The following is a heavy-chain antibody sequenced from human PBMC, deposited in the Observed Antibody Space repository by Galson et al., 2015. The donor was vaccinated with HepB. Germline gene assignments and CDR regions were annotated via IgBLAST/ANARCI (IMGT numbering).Heavy chain of an antibody. V-gene: IGHV3-30*04. Sequence: SLRLSCAASRFTFGSYVMHWVRQAPGKGLQWVAFISHDKSNKYYADSVEGRFTISRDNSKNMLFLQMNSLRTEDTGVYFCARGSAQTYDFWSGFSSFDIWGQGTMVTVSS. CDR3: ARGSAQTYDFWSGFSSFDI. CDR1: RFTFGSYV. J-gene: IGHJ3*02. CDR2: ISHDKSNK. D-gene: IGHD3-3*01.